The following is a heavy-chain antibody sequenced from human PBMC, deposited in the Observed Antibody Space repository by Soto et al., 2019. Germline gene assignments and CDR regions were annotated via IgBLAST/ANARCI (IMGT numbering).Heavy chain of an antibody. Sequence: QVQLEQSGAEVKKPGSSVRVSCKASGDTFTFYSINWVRQAPGLGLEWMGRINPILSMSNYAQRFQGRVTMTADKSTSTAYMELSSVRSEDTAMYYCASSYGSGYRAFDYWGQGALVTVSS. D-gene: IGHD3-10*01. CDR3: ASSYGSGYRAFDY. CDR1: GDTFTFYS. CDR2: INPILSMS. V-gene: IGHV1-69*02. J-gene: IGHJ4*02.